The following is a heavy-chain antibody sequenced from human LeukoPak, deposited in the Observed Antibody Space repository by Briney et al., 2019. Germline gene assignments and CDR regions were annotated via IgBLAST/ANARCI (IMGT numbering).Heavy chain of an antibody. J-gene: IGHJ3*02. CDR2: IQPGESDV. V-gene: IGHV5-51*01. D-gene: IGHD2-15*01. Sequence: GESLKISCQGSGYTFSNYWIGWVRQTPGKGMEWMGTIQPGESDVRYNTAFQGQVTISADESISTVYLQWSSLKASDSAMFYCARPSQGYCAGGNCYSMAFDIWGQGTMVTVSS. CDR3: ARPSQGYCAGGNCYSMAFDI. CDR1: GYTFSNYW.